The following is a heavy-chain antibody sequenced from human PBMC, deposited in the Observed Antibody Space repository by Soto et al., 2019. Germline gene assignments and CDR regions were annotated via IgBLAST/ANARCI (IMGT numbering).Heavy chain of an antibody. V-gene: IGHV4-31*03. D-gene: IGHD3-22*01. CDR2: IYYSGST. CDR3: ASDPYYYDSSGYYT. J-gene: IGHJ5*02. CDR1: GGSISSGGYY. Sequence: SETLSLTCTVSGGSISSGGYYWSWIRQHPGKGLEWIGYIYYSGSTYYNPSLKSRVTISVDTSKNQFSLKLSSVTAADTAVYYCASDPYYYDSSGYYTWGQGTLVTVSS.